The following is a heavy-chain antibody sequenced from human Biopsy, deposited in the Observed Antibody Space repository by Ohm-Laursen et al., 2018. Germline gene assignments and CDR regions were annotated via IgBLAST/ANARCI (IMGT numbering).Heavy chain of an antibody. CDR3: ARLTGDPSY. CDR2: VYNGGIT. V-gene: IGHV4-59*01. Sequence: SETLSLTWGVSGGSIISYYWTWIRQPPGKGLEWIGHVYNGGITNYNPSLKSRVTISKDTSKNQFSLKVISVTAADTAVYYCARLTGDPSYWGQGSLVTVSS. D-gene: IGHD7-27*01. CDR1: GGSIISYY. J-gene: IGHJ4*02.